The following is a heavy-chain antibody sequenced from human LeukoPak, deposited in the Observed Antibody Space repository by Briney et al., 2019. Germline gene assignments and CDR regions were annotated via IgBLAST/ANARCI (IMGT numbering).Heavy chain of an antibody. J-gene: IGHJ4*02. V-gene: IGHV4-59*08. CDR3: ARWRIVGAIQYYFDY. Sequence: SSETLSLTCTVSGGSISSYYWSWIRQPPGKGLEWIWYIYYSGSTNYNPSLKSRVTISVDTSKNQFSLKLSSVTAADTAVYYCARWRIVGAIQYYFDYWDQGTLVTVSS. CDR2: IYYSGST. CDR1: GGSISSYY. D-gene: IGHD1-26*01.